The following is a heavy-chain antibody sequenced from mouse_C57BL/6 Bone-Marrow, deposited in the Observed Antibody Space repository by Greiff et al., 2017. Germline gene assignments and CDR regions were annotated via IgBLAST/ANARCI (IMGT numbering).Heavy chain of an antibody. CDR1: GFNIKDDY. J-gene: IGHJ2*01. Sequence: EVQLQQSGAELVRPGASVKLSCTASGFNIKDDYIHWVKQRPEQGLEWIGWIDPEIGDTDYASKFQGKATITSDTSSNTAYLQLSSLTSEDTAVYYCSSLDGNYFDFWGQGTPLTVAS. V-gene: IGHV14-4*01. D-gene: IGHD2-1*01. CDR3: SSLDGNYFDF. CDR2: IDPEIGDT.